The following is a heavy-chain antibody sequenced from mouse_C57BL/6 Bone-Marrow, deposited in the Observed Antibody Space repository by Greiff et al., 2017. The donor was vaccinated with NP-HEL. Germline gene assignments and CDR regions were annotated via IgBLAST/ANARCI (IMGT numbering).Heavy chain of an antibody. CDR2: IDPEDGDT. J-gene: IGHJ3*01. V-gene: IGHV14-1*01. CDR3: TTFYGNYGAWFAY. D-gene: IGHD2-1*01. Sequence: EVQLQQSGAELVRPGASVKLSCTASGFNIKDYYMHWVKQRPEQGLEWIGRIDPEDGDTEYAPKFQGKATMTADTSSNTAYLQLSSLTSEDTAVYYCTTFYGNYGAWFAYWGQGTLVTVSA. CDR1: GFNIKDYY.